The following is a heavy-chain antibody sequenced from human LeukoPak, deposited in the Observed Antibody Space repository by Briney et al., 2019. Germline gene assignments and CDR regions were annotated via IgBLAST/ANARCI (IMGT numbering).Heavy chain of an antibody. CDR1: GYTFTSYD. D-gene: IGHD7-27*01. CDR2: MRPNSGDT. Sequence: ASVKVSCKASGYTFTSYDINWVRHATGPGLEWMGWMRPNSGDTGYAQKFQGRVTMTRDTSISTAYMELTSLRSGDTAIYYCARGPPNWGFDFWGQGALVTVSS. J-gene: IGHJ4*02. V-gene: IGHV1-8*01. CDR3: ARGPPNWGFDF.